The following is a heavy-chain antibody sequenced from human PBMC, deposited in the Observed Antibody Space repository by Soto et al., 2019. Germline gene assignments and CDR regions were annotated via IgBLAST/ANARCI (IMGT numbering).Heavy chain of an antibody. CDR3: ARSAIATHWFFDL. J-gene: IGHJ2*01. CDR2: IYYTGYT. D-gene: IGHD5-18*01. Sequence: PTCTVSGGPISSSSYYWGWIRQAPGKGLEWLATIYYTGYTYHNPSLKSHVTISVDTSKNQFSLKLTSVTAADTALYYCARSAIATHWFFDLWGRGTLVTVSS. CDR1: GGPISSSSYY. V-gene: IGHV4-39*01.